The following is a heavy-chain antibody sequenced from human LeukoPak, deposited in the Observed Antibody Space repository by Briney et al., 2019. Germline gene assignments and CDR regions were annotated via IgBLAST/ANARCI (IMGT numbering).Heavy chain of an antibody. V-gene: IGHV3-7*01. D-gene: IGHD6-19*01. CDR1: GVPFSSYW. J-gene: IGHJ4*02. CDR2: IKQDGSEK. CDR3: AGGSGWLIVH. Sequence: GGSLRLSCTASGVPFSSYWLTWVRQAPGKGLEWVANIKQDGSEKYYVDSVKGRFTISRDNAKSSLYLQMNSLKVEDTAVYYCAGGSGWLIVHWGRGTLVTVSS.